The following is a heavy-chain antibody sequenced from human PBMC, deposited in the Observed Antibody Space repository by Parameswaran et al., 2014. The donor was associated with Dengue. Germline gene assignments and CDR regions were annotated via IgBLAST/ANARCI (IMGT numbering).Heavy chain of an antibody. CDR3: AMSIAAAGTFDY. Sequence: ASVKVSCKASGYTFTSYAMHWVRQAPGQRLEWMGWINAGNGNTKYSQKFQGRVTITRDTSASTAYMELSSLRSEDTAVYYCAMSIAAAGTFDYWGQGTLVTVSS. V-gene: IGHV1-3*01. J-gene: IGHJ4*02. CDR2: INAGNGNT. D-gene: IGHD6-13*01. CDR1: GYTFTSYA.